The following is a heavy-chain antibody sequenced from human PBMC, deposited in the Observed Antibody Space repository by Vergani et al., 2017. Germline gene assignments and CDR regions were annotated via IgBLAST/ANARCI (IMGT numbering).Heavy chain of an antibody. Sequence: EVQLVESGGGLIQPGGSLRLSCAASGFTVSSNYMSWVRQAPGKGLEWVSVIYSGGSTYYADSVKGRFTISRDNAKNSLYLQMNSLKTEDTAVYYCTSTPGDYGVNWFDPWGQGTLVTVSS. D-gene: IGHD4-17*01. CDR2: IYSGGST. CDR1: GFTVSSNY. J-gene: IGHJ5*02. CDR3: TSTPGDYGVNWFDP. V-gene: IGHV3-53*01.